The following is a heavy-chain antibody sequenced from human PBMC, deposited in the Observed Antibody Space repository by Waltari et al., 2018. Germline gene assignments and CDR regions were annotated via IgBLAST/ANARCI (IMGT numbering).Heavy chain of an antibody. V-gene: IGHV4-38-2*01. J-gene: IGHJ6*02. CDR1: GYSISSGYY. Sequence: QVQLQESGPGLVKPSETLSLPCAVSGYSISSGYYWGWIRQPPGKGLEWFGTIYHSGSTYYNPSLKSRVTISVDTSKNQFSLKLSSVTAADTAVYYCARVPMVRGVLAFMDVWGQGTTVTVSS. CDR3: ARVPMVRGVLAFMDV. D-gene: IGHD3-10*01. CDR2: IYHSGST.